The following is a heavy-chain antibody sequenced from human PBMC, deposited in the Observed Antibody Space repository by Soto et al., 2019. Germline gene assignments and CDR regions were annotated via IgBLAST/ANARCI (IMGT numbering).Heavy chain of an antibody. CDR3: AKVNSQYQLQYYFDY. CDR2: ISGSGGST. D-gene: IGHD2-2*01. CDR1: GFTFSSYA. V-gene: IGHV3-23*01. J-gene: IGHJ4*02. Sequence: SLRLSCAASGFTFSSYAMSWVRQAPGKGLEWVSAISGSGGSTYYADSVKGRFTISRDNSKNTLYLQMNSLRAEDTAVYYCAKVNSQYQLQYYFDYWGQGTLVTVSS.